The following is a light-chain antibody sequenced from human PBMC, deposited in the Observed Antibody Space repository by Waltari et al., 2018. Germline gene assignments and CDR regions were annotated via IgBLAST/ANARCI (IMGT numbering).Light chain of an antibody. Sequence: DIQMTQSPSSLSASVGDRVTITCRASQTISSYLAWYQQKPGKVPKLLIYAASSLESGVPSRFSGSGSETEFTLTISSLQPEDFATYYCQQHNSHPYSFGQGTKVEIK. CDR1: QTISSY. CDR3: QQHNSHPYS. J-gene: IGKJ2*03. CDR2: AAS. V-gene: IGKV1-17*03.